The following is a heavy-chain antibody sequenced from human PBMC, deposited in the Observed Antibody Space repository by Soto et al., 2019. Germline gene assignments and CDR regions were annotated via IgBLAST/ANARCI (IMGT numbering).Heavy chain of an antibody. Sequence: GESLKISCKGSGYSFTSYWIGWVRQMPGKGLEWMGIIYPGDSDTRYSPSFQGQVTISADKSISTAYLQWSSLKASDTAMYYCARHAAYSNCSSSYYYYGMDVWVQGTTVTVSS. CDR2: IYPGDSDT. CDR3: ARHAAYSNCSSSYYYYGMDV. CDR1: GYSFTSYW. J-gene: IGHJ6*02. V-gene: IGHV5-51*01. D-gene: IGHD4-4*01.